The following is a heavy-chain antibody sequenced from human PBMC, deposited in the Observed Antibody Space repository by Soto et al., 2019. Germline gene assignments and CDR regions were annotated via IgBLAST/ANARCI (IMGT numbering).Heavy chain of an antibody. CDR2: IHVGGTST. CDR3: AKGRSLSYEIIDY. D-gene: IGHD3-16*01. J-gene: IGHJ4*02. V-gene: IGHV3-23*01. Sequence: EVQLLESGGGLVHPGGSLRLSCAASGFTFSSYAMNWVRQAPGKGPEWVSAIHVGGTSTFYADSVKSRFTISRDNSKNTLYLQMSSLRAEDTALYYCAKGRSLSYEIIDYWGQGTLVNVSS. CDR1: GFTFSSYA.